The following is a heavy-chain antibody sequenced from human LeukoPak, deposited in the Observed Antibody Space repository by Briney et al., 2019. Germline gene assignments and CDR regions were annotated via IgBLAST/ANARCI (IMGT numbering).Heavy chain of an antibody. Sequence: KPSETLSLTCTVSGGSISSSSYYWGWSRQHPGKGLEWIGYIYYSGSTYYNPSLKSRVTISVDTSKNQFSLKLSSVTAADTAVYYCATYGSGRIFDYWGQGTLVTVSS. D-gene: IGHD3-10*01. J-gene: IGHJ4*02. CDR1: GGSISSSSYY. V-gene: IGHV4-31*03. CDR2: IYYSGST. CDR3: ATYGSGRIFDY.